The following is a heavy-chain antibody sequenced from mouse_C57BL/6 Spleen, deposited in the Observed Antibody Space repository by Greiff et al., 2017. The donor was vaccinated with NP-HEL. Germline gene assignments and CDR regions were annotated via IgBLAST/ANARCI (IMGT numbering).Heavy chain of an antibody. J-gene: IGHJ4*01. CDR3: TRRDYPLYAMDY. Sequence: EVKLMESGGGLVKPGGSLKLSCAASGFTFSDYGMHWVRQAPEKGLEWVAYISSGSSTIYYADTVKGRFIISRDNAKNTLFLQMTSLGSEDTAMYYCTRRDYPLYAMDYWGQGTSVTVSS. V-gene: IGHV5-17*01. CDR1: GFTFSDYG. D-gene: IGHD2-4*01. CDR2: ISSGSSTI.